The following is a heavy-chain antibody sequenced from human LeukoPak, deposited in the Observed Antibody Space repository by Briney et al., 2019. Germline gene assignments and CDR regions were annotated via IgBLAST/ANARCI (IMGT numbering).Heavy chain of an antibody. CDR2: INPNSGGT. V-gene: IGHV1-2*04. CDR1: GYTFTGYY. D-gene: IGHD1-26*01. J-gene: IGHJ3*02. Sequence: ASVKVSCKASGYTFTGYYMHWVRQAPGQGLEWMGWINPNSGGTNYAQKFQGWVTMTRDTSISTAYMELSRLRSDDTAVYYCARAVARSYQRAFDIWGQGTMVTVSS. CDR3: ARAVARSYQRAFDI.